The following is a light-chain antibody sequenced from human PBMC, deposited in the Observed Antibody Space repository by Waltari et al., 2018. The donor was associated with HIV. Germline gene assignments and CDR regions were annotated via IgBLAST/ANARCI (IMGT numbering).Light chain of an antibody. Sequence: DIVIAQYPDSLAVSLGERATINCKSSQIVSCASSKKNYLAWYQQKPGQPPRLLFNWASSRQSGVPDRFRGSGSGTDFTLTINSLQAEDVAVYYCQQYYSYPQNFGQGTKLEIK. V-gene: IGKV4-1*01. CDR1: QIVSCASSKKNY. CDR2: WAS. CDR3: QQYYSYPQN. J-gene: IGKJ2*01.